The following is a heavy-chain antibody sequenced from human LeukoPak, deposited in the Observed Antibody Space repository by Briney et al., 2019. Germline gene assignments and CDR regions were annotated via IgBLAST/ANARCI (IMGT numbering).Heavy chain of an antibody. V-gene: IGHV4-34*01. CDR3: ARDSSSTSCPDY. CDR2: INHSGST. J-gene: IGHJ4*02. CDR1: GGSFSGYY. D-gene: IGHD2-2*01. Sequence: SETLSVTCAVYGGSFSGYYWSWIRQPPGKGLEWIGEINHSGSTNYNPSLKSRVTISVDTSKNQFSLKLTSVTAADTAVYYCARDSSSTSCPDYWGQGTLVTVSS.